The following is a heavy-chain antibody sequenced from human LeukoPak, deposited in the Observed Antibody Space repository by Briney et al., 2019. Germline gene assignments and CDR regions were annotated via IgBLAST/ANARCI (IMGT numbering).Heavy chain of an antibody. CDR3: AIFSWELLHSDY. V-gene: IGHV4-59*01. D-gene: IGHD1-26*01. CDR1: GGSISSYY. CDR2: IYYSGST. J-gene: IGHJ4*02. Sequence: SETLSLTCTVSGGSISSYYWSWIRQPPGKGLEWIGYIYYSGSTNYNPSLKSRVTISVDTSKNQFSLKLSSVTAADTAVYYCAIFSWELLHSDYWGQGTLVTVSS.